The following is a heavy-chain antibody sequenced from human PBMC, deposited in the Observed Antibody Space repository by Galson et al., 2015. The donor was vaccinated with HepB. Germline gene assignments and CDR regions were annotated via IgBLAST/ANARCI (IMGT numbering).Heavy chain of an antibody. CDR2: IKQDGRET. D-gene: IGHD3-10*01. V-gene: IGHV3-7*03. J-gene: IGHJ5*02. Sequence: SLRLSCAASGLTFNNYWMSWVRQAPGKGLEWVASIKQDGRETYYLDSVKGRLTISRDNAKNSLYLQMNSLGVEDTAVYYCARGGMVRGFIMTTPFDPWGQGTLVAVSS. CDR3: ARGGMVRGFIMTTPFDP. CDR1: GLTFNNYW.